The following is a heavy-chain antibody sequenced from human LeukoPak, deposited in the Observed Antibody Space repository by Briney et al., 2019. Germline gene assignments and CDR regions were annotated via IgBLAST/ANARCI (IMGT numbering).Heavy chain of an antibody. Sequence: GGSLKLSCAASRFTFSGSTMHWVRQASGKGLEWVGHIRSKANSYATQYAASVKGRFTISRDDSKNTAYLQMNSLKTEDTAVYYCTRDDSGWSAFDYWGQGTLVTVSS. CDR3: TRDDSGWSAFDY. J-gene: IGHJ4*02. V-gene: IGHV3-73*01. CDR1: RFTFSGST. CDR2: IRSKANSYAT. D-gene: IGHD6-19*01.